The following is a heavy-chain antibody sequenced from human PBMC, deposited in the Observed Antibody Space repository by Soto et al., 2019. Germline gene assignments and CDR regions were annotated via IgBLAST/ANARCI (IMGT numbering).Heavy chain of an antibody. V-gene: IGHV3-7*01. Sequence: EVQLVESGGGLVQPGGSLRLSCAASGFTFSSHWMSWVRQAPGKGLEWVANIKHDGSETYYVDSVKGRFTISRDNAKNSLYLQMHSLRGEDTAVYYCARADYNWARDYWGQGTLVTVSS. J-gene: IGHJ4*02. CDR3: ARADYNWARDY. CDR1: GFTFSSHW. CDR2: IKHDGSET. D-gene: IGHD4-4*01.